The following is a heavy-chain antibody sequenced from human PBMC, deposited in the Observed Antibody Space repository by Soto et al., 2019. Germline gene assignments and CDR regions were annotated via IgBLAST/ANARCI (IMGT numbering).Heavy chain of an antibody. V-gene: IGHV4-59*01. Sequence: QVQLQESGPGLVKPSETLSLTCAVSVGSITSYYWSWIRQPPGKGLEWIGHIYYRGTTNYNPSLKSRVTISVDTSKNQFSLKLTSVTAADTAVYYCARVDMGAGYYFDFWGQGTLVTVSS. J-gene: IGHJ4*02. CDR3: ARVDMGAGYYFDF. CDR1: VGSITSYY. D-gene: IGHD3-10*01. CDR2: IYYRGTT.